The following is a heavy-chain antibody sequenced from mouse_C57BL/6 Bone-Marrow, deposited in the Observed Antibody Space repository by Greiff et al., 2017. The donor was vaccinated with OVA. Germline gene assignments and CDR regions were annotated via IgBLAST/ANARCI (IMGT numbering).Heavy chain of an antibody. Sequence: QVQLQQPGAELVKPGASVKVSCKASGYTFTSYWMHWVKQRPGQGLEWLGRINPYDSGTNYNQKFKGKATLTVDKSSSPAYMQLSSLTSEDSAVYYFAIPYYPGYYCDYWGQGTALTVSA. J-gene: IGHJ2*01. CDR2: INPYDSGT. D-gene: IGHD1-1*02. V-gene: IGHV1-74*01. CDR3: AIPYYPGYYCDY. CDR1: GYTFTSYW.